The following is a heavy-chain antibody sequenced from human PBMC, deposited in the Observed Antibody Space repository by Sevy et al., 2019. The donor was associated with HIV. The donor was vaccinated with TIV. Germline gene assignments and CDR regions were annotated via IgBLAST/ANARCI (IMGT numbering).Heavy chain of an antibody. CDR2: ISSSSSTI. CDR1: GFTFSSYS. D-gene: IGHD3-22*01. J-gene: IGHJ4*02. CDR3: ARTGPPGYYYDSSGSDY. Sequence: GGSLRLSCAASGFTFSSYSMNWVRQAPGKGLEWVSYISSSSSTIYYADSVKGRSTISRDNAKNSLYLQMNSLRAEDTAVYYCARTGPPGYYYDSSGSDYWGQGTLVTVSS. V-gene: IGHV3-48*01.